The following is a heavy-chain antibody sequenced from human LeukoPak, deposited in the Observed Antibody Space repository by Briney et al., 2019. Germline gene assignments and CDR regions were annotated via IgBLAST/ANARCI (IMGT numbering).Heavy chain of an antibody. Sequence: SVKVSCKASGGTFSSYAISWVRQAPGQGLEWMGSIIPIFGTANYAQKFQGRVTITTDESTSTAYMELSSLRSEDTAVYYCARLDDLPIQSWIDYWGQGTLVTVSS. CDR3: ARLDDLPIQSWIDY. CDR2: IIPIFGTA. CDR1: GGTFSSYA. V-gene: IGHV1-69*05. J-gene: IGHJ4*02. D-gene: IGHD3-3*01.